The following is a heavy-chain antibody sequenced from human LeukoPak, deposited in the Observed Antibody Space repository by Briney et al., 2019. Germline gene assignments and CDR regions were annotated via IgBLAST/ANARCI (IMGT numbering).Heavy chain of an antibody. CDR2: IYYSGST. J-gene: IGHJ5*02. V-gene: IGHV4-59*01. Sequence: PSETLSLTCTVSGGSISSYYWSWIRQPPGKGLEWIGYIYYSGSTNYNPSLKSRVTISVDTSKNQFSLKLSSVTAADTAVYYCARGPDSSSSWYENWFDPWGQGTLVTVSS. D-gene: IGHD6-13*01. CDR1: GGSISSYY. CDR3: ARGPDSSSSWYENWFDP.